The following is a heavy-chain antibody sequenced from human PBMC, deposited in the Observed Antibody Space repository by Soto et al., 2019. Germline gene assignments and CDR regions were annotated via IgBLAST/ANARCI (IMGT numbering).Heavy chain of an antibody. CDR3: AHRIAAPGRTLDY. CDR1: GFSLRTDAVG. Sequence: KESGPTLVRPTQTLTLTCTVSGFSLRTDAVGVAWIRQSPGKALEWLGIIYWNGEKRYKSSLQTRLTITRDTSKNQVVLTMTDMAPLHTATYFCAHRIAAPGRTLDYWGQGVLVTVSS. J-gene: IGHJ4*02. V-gene: IGHV2-5*01. CDR2: IYWNGEK. D-gene: IGHD6-13*01.